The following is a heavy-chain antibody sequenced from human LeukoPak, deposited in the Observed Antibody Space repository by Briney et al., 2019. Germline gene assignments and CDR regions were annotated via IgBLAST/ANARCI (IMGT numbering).Heavy chain of an antibody. J-gene: IGHJ4*02. CDR2: ISGSGGST. D-gene: IGHD1-26*01. CDR1: GFTFSSYA. Sequence: GGSLRLSCAASGFTFSSYAMSWVRQAPGKGLEWVSAISGSGGSTYYADSVKGRITISRDNSKNTLYLQMNSLRAEDTAVYYCARLVGATLHSYFDYWGQGTLVTVSS. CDR3: ARLVGATLHSYFDY. V-gene: IGHV3-23*01.